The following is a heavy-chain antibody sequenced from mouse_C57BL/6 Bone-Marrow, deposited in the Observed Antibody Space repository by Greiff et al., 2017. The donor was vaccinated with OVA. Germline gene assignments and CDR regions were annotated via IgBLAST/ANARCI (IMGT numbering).Heavy chain of an antibody. CDR2: ISSGGSYT. CDR1: GFTFSSYG. Sequence: EVQVVESGGDLVKPGGSLKLSCAASGFTFSSYGMSWVRQTPDKRLEWVATISSGGSYTYYPASVKGRFTITRDNAKNTLYLQMSSLKSEDTALYYCARVYDPWFAYCDQGTVVTVTA. J-gene: IGHJ3*01. V-gene: IGHV5-6*01. CDR3: ARVYDPWFAY. D-gene: IGHD2-3*01.